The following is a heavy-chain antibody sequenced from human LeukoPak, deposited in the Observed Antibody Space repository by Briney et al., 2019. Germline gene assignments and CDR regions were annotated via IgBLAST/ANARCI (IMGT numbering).Heavy chain of an antibody. CDR1: GVSFSSYG. CDR3: ARAGRGAFGRYSSSWEFDY. Sequence: GGSLRLSCAASGVSFSSYGMHWVRQAPGKGLEWVAVISYDGSNKYYADSVKGRFTTSRDNSKNTLYMQMNSLRAEDTAVYYCARAGRGAFGRYSSSWEFDYWGQGTLVTVSS. V-gene: IGHV3-30*03. J-gene: IGHJ4*02. CDR2: ISYDGSNK. D-gene: IGHD6-13*01.